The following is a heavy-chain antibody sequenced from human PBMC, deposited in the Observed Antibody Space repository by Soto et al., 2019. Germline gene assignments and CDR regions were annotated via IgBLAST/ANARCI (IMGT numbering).Heavy chain of an antibody. V-gene: IGHV4-4*07. Sequence: PSETVSLTCTVSGGSISSYYWSWIRQPAGKGLEWIGRIYTSGSTNYNPSLKSRVTMSVDTSKNQFSLKLSSVTAADTAVYYCARERRDGYNHRYYYGMDVWGQGTTVTVSS. CDR1: GGSISSYY. J-gene: IGHJ6*02. CDR3: ARERRDGYNHRYYYGMDV. CDR2: IYTSGST. D-gene: IGHD5-12*01.